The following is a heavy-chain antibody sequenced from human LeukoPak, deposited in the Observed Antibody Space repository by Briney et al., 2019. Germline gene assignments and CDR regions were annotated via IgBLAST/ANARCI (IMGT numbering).Heavy chain of an antibody. Sequence: GGSLTLSCAASGFTFRNYNLKCVRPAPGEGLEWVSSIRDASSTIYYADSVSGRFTTSKDNAKNTLCLQITSLRDEDTAVYYCGRETVGLDYWGQGTLVTVSS. CDR3: GRETVGLDY. J-gene: IGHJ4*02. V-gene: IGHV3-48*02. CDR2: IRDASSTI. D-gene: IGHD4-23*01. CDR1: GFTFRNYN.